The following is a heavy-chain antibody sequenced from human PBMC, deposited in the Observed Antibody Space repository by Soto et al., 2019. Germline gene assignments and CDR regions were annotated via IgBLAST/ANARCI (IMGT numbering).Heavy chain of an antibody. V-gene: IGHV4-39*01. D-gene: IGHD3-9*01. CDR2: IHYSGIT. Sequence: QLQLQESGPGLVKPSETLSPTCTVSDGSISTSDYYWGWIRQPPGKGLEWIASIHYSGITYYGPSLKSRVTISIGTSKNQFSLKLTSLTAADAAVYYCARHPAGLRYFDYWGPGTLVTVSS. CDR1: DGSISTSDYY. J-gene: IGHJ4*02. CDR3: ARHPAGLRYFDY.